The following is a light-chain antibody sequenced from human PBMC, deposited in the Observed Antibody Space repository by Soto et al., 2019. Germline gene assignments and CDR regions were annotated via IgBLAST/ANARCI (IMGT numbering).Light chain of an antibody. J-gene: IGKJ4*01. CDR2: AAS. CDR1: QGINSY. Sequence: DIQLTQSPSFLSASVGDRVTITCRASQGINSYLAGYQQKPGKAPKLLIYAASTLQSGVPSRFSGSRSGTEFTLTISSLQPEDFATYYCQQLDSYPLTCGGGTKVQIK. V-gene: IGKV1-9*01. CDR3: QQLDSYPLT.